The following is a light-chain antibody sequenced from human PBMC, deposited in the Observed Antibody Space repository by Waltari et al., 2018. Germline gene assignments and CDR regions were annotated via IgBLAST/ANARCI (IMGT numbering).Light chain of an antibody. J-gene: IGKJ4*01. V-gene: IGKV4-1*01. CDR1: QSVLYSSNNKNY. Sequence: DIVMTQSPDSLAVSLGERATINCKSSQSVLYSSNNKNYLAWYQHKPGQPPKLLIYCASTTESAVRYRFSGSGSDTDFTITSSSLEANDAAVCYHQQNYSTPLAFGTETKVKIK. CDR2: CAS. CDR3: QQNYSTPLA.